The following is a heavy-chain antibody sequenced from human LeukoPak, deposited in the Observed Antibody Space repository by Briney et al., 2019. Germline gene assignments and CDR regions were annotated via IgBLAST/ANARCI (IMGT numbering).Heavy chain of an antibody. V-gene: IGHV3-48*03. CDR3: ARERYSSSWYYYYGMDV. Sequence: GGSLRLSCAASGFTFSSYEMNWVRQAPGKGLEWVSYISSSGSTIYYADSVKGRFTISRDNAKNSLYLQMNSLRAEDTAVYYCARERYSSSWYYYYGMDVWGKGTTVTVS. CDR1: GFTFSSYE. CDR2: ISSSGSTI. D-gene: IGHD6-13*01. J-gene: IGHJ6*04.